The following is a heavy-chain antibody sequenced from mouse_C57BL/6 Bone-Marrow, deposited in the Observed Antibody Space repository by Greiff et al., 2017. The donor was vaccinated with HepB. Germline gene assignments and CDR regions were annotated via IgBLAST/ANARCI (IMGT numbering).Heavy chain of an antibody. V-gene: IGHV1-52*01. CDR1: GYTFTSYW. Sequence: QVQLQQPGAELVRPGSSVKLSCKASGYTFTSYWMHWVKQRPIQGLEWIGNIDPSDSETHYNQKFKDKATLTVDKSSSTTYMQLSSLTSEDSAVYYCAREYPYYFDYWGQGTTLTVSS. CDR3: AREYPYYFDY. D-gene: IGHD5-1*01. J-gene: IGHJ2*01. CDR2: IDPSDSET.